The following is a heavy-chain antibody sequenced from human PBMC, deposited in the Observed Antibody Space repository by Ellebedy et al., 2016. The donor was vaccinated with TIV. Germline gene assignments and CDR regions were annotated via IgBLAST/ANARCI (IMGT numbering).Heavy chain of an antibody. J-gene: IGHJ5*02. Sequence: GGSLRLSXAASGFTFDDYAMHWVRQAPGKGLEWVSGISWNSGSIGYADSVKGRFTISRDNAKNSLYLQMNSLRAEDTALYYCARGVVGATTVYNWFDPWGQGTLVTVSS. CDR3: ARGVVGATTVYNWFDP. CDR1: GFTFDDYA. D-gene: IGHD1-26*01. CDR2: ISWNSGSI. V-gene: IGHV3-9*01.